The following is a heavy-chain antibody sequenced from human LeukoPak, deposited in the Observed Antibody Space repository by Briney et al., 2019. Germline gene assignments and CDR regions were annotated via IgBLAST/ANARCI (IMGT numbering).Heavy chain of an antibody. Sequence: ASVKVSCNASGYTFTGYYMHWVRQAPAQGLQWMGLSNPNSGGTHYSQKFQGRVTMTRDTSISTAYVELSRLTSDDTAVYYRATGGIMVRGPFDISGEGGMVTVSS. CDR2: SNPNSGGT. CDR1: GYTFTGYY. CDR3: ATGGIMVRGPFDI. D-gene: IGHD3-10*01. V-gene: IGHV1-2*02. J-gene: IGHJ3*02.